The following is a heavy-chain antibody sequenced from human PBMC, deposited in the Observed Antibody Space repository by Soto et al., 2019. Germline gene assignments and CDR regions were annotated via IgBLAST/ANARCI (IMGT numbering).Heavy chain of an antibody. J-gene: IGHJ4*02. V-gene: IGHV3-21*06. CDR1: GFTFTRYS. CDR3: ARESEDLTSNFDY. CDR2: ISSTTNYI. Sequence: GVSLRLSCAASGFTFTRYSMNWVRQAPGKGLEWVSSISSTTNYIYYGDFMKGRFTISRDNAKNSLYLEMNSLRAEDTAVYYCARESEDLTSNFDYWGQGTLVTVSS.